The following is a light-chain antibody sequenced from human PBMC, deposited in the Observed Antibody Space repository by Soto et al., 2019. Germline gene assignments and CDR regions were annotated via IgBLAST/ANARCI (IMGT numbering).Light chain of an antibody. CDR2: KAS. J-gene: IGKJ1*01. Sequence: DIQMTQSPSTLSASVGDGVTITCRASQSISSWLAWYQQKPGKAPKLLIYKASSLESGVPSRFSGSGSGTEFTLTISSLQPDDFATYYCQQHNTDRTFGQGTKVEIK. CDR3: QQHNTDRT. CDR1: QSISSW. V-gene: IGKV1-5*03.